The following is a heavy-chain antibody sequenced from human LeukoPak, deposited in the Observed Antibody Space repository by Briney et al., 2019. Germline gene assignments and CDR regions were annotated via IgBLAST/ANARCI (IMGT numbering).Heavy chain of an antibody. V-gene: IGHV1-69*01. Sequence: SVKVSCKASGGTFSSYAISWVRQAPGQGLEWMGGIIPIFGTANYAQKFQGRVTITADESTSTAYMELSSLRSEDTAVYYCASGSSGWYELYYYYYYMDVWGKGTTVTVSS. CDR1: GGTFSSYA. J-gene: IGHJ6*03. CDR3: ASGSSGWYELYYYYYYMDV. CDR2: IIPIFGTA. D-gene: IGHD6-19*01.